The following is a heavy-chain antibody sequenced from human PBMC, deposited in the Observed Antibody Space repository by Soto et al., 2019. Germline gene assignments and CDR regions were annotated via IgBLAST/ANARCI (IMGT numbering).Heavy chain of an antibody. CDR1: GGSISPYY. Sequence: QVQLQESGPGLVKPSETLSLTRTVSGGSISPYYWSWIRQPPGKGLEWIGYVYYSGNTNYNPSLASRVTISVDTSRNRFSLNLTSATAADTAVYYCARKGAAASYAHYYMDVWGRGTAVTVSS. V-gene: IGHV4-59*01. D-gene: IGHD6-13*01. CDR2: VYYSGNT. J-gene: IGHJ6*03. CDR3: ARKGAAASYAHYYMDV.